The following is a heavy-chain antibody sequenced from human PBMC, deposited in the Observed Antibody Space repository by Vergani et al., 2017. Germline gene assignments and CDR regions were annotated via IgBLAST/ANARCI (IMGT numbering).Heavy chain of an antibody. CDR1: GYTFSNYY. V-gene: IGHV1-46*03. CDR2: INHSGGHT. J-gene: IGHJ4*02. CDR3: AGGDYSILTGYRY. D-gene: IGHD3-9*01. Sequence: QVQVVQSGAEVKKSGASVKVSCKTSGYTFSNYYMHWVRQAPGQGLEWMGIINHSGGHTNYTEKFQGRVPMTRDTSTSTVYMGLSSLRSEDTAIYYCAGGDYSILTGYRYWGQGTLVTVSA.